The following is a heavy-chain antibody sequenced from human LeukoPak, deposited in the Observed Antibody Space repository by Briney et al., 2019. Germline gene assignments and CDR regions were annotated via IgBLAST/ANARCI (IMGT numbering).Heavy chain of an antibody. CDR1: GGSISSGDYY. V-gene: IGHV4-30-4*01. J-gene: IGHJ1*01. CDR2: IYYSGST. D-gene: IGHD3-9*01. CDR3: ARSPKFDWLPGGYFQH. Sequence: SETLSLTCTVSGGSISSGDYYWSWIRQPPGKGLEWIGYIYYSGSTYYNPSLKSRVTISVDTSKNQFSLKLSSVTAADTAVYYCARSPKFDWLPGGYFQHWGQGTLVTVSS.